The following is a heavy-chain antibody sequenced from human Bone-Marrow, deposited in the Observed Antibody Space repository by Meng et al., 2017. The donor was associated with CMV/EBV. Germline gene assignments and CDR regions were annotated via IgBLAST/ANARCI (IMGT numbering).Heavy chain of an antibody. Sequence: FTSYGIGWVRQMPGKGLEWMGIIYPGDSDTKYSPYFQGQVTISADKSVSTAYLQWSSLKASDTAMYYCAREYYDYVWGSYRHHPFDYWGQGTLVTVSS. CDR1: FTSYG. CDR2: IYPGDSDT. V-gene: IGHV5-51*01. CDR3: AREYYDYVWGSYRHHPFDY. J-gene: IGHJ4*02. D-gene: IGHD3-16*02.